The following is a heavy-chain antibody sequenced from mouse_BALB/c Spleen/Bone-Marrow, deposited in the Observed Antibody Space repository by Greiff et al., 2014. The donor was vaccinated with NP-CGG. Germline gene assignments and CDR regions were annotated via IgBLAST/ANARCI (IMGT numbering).Heavy chain of an antibody. CDR3: ARDTMDY. V-gene: IGHV1S56*01. Sequence: VQLQQSGPELVKPGASVRISCKASGFTLTSYYIHWVKQRPGQGLEWIGWIFPGNVNTKYNEKFKGKATLTADKSSSTAYMQLSGLTSEDSAVYFCARDTMDYWGQGTSVTVSS. CDR2: IFPGNVNT. J-gene: IGHJ4*01. CDR1: GFTLTSYY.